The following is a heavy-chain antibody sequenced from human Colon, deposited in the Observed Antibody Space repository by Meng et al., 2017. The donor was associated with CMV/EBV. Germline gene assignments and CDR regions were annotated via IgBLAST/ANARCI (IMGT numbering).Heavy chain of an antibody. J-gene: IGHJ6*02. CDR2: IYAGGRST. Sequence: GESLKISCAASGFTFRNHAMSWVRQAPGEGLEWVSVIYAGGRSTYLADSVKGRFIISRDDSKNTLYMEMNSLRAEDTAVYYCAKGSSEFLYYGMDVWGQGTTVTVSS. V-gene: IGHV3-23*03. D-gene: IGHD3-10*01. CDR1: GFTFRNHA. CDR3: AKGSSEFLYYGMDV.